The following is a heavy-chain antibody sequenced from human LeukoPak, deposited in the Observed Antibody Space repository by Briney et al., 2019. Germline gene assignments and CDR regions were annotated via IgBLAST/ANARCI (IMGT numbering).Heavy chain of an antibody. V-gene: IGHV4-34*01. CDR3: ARGRIVVVVAAPPAAYGMDV. D-gene: IGHD2-15*01. J-gene: IGHJ6*02. CDR1: GGSFSGYY. Sequence: PSETLSLTCAVYGGSFSGYYWSWIRQPPGKGLEWIGEINHSGSTNYNPSLKSRVTISVDTSKNQFSLKLSSVTAADTAVYYCARGRIVVVVAAPPAAYGMDVWGQGTTVTVSS. CDR2: INHSGST.